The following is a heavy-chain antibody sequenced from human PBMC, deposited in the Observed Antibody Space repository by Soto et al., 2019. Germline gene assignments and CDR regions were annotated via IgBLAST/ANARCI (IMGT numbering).Heavy chain of an antibody. Sequence: EVQLLESGGGLVQPGGSLRLSCEASGFTFSSYAMSWVRQAPGKGLEWVSAISGSGGSTYYAGSVKGRFTISRDNCKNTLYLQMNSLRAEDTAVYYCAKDGESSSWYYFDYWGQGTLVTVSS. J-gene: IGHJ4*02. D-gene: IGHD6-13*01. CDR1: GFTFSSYA. V-gene: IGHV3-23*01. CDR2: ISGSGGST. CDR3: AKDGESSSWYYFDY.